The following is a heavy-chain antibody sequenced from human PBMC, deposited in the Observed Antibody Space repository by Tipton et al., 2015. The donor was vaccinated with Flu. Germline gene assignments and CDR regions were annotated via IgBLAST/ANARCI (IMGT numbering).Heavy chain of an antibody. Sequence: SLRLSCAASGFTFSHYYMSWIRQAPGKGLEWVSHISSSGSTTNDADSVKGRFTISRDNAKNPVYHQMNSLRVEDTAVYYCAREGSGWDRDGLDVWRHVSTVTISS. CDR2: ISSSGSTT. CDR3: AREGSGWDRDGLDV. V-gene: IGHV3-11*04. D-gene: IGHD6-19*01. CDR1: GFTFSHYY. J-gene: IGHJ6*02.